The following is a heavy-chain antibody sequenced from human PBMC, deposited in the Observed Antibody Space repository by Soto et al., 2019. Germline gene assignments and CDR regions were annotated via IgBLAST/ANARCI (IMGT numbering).Heavy chain of an antibody. Sequence: QVQLVQSGAEVKKPGSSVKVSCKASGGTFSSYTISWVRQAPGQGLEWMGRSIPILGIANYAQKFQGRVTITADKSTSTAYMELSSLRSEDTAVYYCARGEALYCGGDCYPPLDYWGQGTLVTVSS. J-gene: IGHJ4*02. D-gene: IGHD2-21*02. CDR3: ARGEALYCGGDCYPPLDY. CDR2: SIPILGIA. CDR1: GGTFSSYT. V-gene: IGHV1-69*02.